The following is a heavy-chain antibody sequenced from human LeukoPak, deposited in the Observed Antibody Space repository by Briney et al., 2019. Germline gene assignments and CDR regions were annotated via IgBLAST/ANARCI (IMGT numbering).Heavy chain of an antibody. CDR3: AKSLRYCSSTSCNNWFDP. J-gene: IGHJ5*02. Sequence: GGSPRLSCAASGFTFSSYAMSWVRQAPGKGLEWVSSISGSGGSTYYADSVKGQFTISRDNSRNTLYLQMNSLRAEDTAVYYCAKSLRYCSSTSCNNWFDPSGQGTLVTVSS. D-gene: IGHD2-2*01. V-gene: IGHV3-23*01. CDR1: GFTFSSYA. CDR2: ISGSGGST.